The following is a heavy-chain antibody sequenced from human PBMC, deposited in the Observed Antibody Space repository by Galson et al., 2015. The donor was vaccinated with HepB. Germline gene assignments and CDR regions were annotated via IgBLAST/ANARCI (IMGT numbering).Heavy chain of an antibody. CDR3: ARNLPRTGDFDF. CDR1: GYTFSNFD. J-gene: IGHJ4*02. V-gene: IGHV1-8*01. D-gene: IGHD7-27*01. CDR2: MSPNSGYT. Sequence: SVKVSCKASGYTFSNFDINWVRQATGQGLEWLGWMSPNSGYTGYAQEFQDRVTMTRDTSISTAYLELNSLRAEDTAVYYCARNLPRTGDFDFWGQGTLVTVSS.